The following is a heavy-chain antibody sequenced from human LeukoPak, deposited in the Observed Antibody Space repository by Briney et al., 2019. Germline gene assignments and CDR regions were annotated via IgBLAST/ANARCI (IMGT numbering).Heavy chain of an antibody. V-gene: IGHV4-59*01. Sequence: SETLSLTCTVSGGSISSYYWSWIRQPPGKGLEWIGYIYYSGSTNYNPSLKSRISISVDTSKDQFSLKLSSVTAADTALYYCARGIVRGSVAYWGQGTLVTVSS. D-gene: IGHD1-26*01. CDR1: GGSISSYY. J-gene: IGHJ4*02. CDR3: ARGIVRGSVAY. CDR2: IYYSGST.